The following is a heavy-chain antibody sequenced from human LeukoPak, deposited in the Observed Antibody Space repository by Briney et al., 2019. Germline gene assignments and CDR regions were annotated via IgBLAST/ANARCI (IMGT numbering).Heavy chain of an antibody. D-gene: IGHD1-26*01. J-gene: IGHJ4*02. CDR1: GGSISSYY. Sequence: SETLSLTCTVSGGSISSYYWSWIRQPPGKGLEWIGYIYYSGSTNCNPSLKSRVTISVDTSKNQFSLKLSSVTAADTVVYYCATHSGTYQQRLDYWGQGTLVTVSS. V-gene: IGHV4-59*08. CDR2: IYYSGST. CDR3: ATHSGTYQQRLDY.